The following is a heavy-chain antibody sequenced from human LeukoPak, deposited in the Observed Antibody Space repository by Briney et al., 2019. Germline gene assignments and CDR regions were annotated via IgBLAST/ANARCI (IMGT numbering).Heavy chain of an antibody. Sequence: GGSLRLSCAASGFTFSSDWMHWVRQAPGKGLVWVSRINDDGSSKGYADSVKGRFTISRDNAKNTLYLQMNSLRAEDTAVYYCARVPGYGGHFYGMDVWGQGTTVTVSS. V-gene: IGHV3-74*01. CDR3: ARVPGYGGHFYGMDV. CDR2: INDDGSSK. D-gene: IGHD5-12*01. CDR1: GFTFSSDW. J-gene: IGHJ6*02.